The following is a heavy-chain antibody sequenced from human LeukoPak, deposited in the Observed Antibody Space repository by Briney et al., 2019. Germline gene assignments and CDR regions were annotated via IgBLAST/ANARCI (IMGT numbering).Heavy chain of an antibody. CDR1: GFTFTSYA. J-gene: IGHJ4*02. D-gene: IGHD4-23*01. CDR3: AKDRSLDGGDSGGYFDY. CDR2: ISGSGGTT. V-gene: IGHV3-23*01. Sequence: PGGSLILSCAASGFTFTSYAMSWVRQAPGKGLECISVISGSGGTTYYAGSVKGRFTISRDNSKNALYLQMDSLRAEDTAVYYCAKDRSLDGGDSGGYFDYWGRGALVSVSS.